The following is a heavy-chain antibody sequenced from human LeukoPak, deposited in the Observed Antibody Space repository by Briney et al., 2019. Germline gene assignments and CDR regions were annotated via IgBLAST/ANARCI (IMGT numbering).Heavy chain of an antibody. Sequence: SETLSLTCTVSGGSISSYYWGWIRQPPGKGLEWIGSIYYSGSTYYNPSLKSRVTISVDTSKNQFSLKLSSVTAADTAVYYCARDGDSSSGLYFDYWGQGTLVTVSS. CDR2: IYYSGST. J-gene: IGHJ4*02. D-gene: IGHD6-6*01. V-gene: IGHV4-39*07. CDR3: ARDGDSSSGLYFDY. CDR1: GGSISSYY.